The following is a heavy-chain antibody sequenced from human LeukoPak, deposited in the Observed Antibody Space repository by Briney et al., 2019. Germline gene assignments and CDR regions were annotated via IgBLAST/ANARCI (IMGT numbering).Heavy chain of an antibody. CDR2: IWYDGSNK. CDR1: GFTFSSYG. D-gene: IGHD6-13*01. J-gene: IGHJ6*02. CDR3: ARDGGAAGRYYGMDV. Sequence: GGSLRLSCAASGFTFSSYGMHWVRQAPGKGLEWVAVIWYDGSNKYYADSVKGRFTISRDNSKNTLYLQMNSLRAEDTAVYYCARDGGAAGRYYGMDVWSQGTTVTVSS. V-gene: IGHV3-33*01.